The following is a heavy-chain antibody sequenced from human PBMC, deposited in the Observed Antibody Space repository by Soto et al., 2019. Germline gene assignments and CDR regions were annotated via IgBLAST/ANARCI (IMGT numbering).Heavy chain of an antibody. CDR1: GFTFSNYA. J-gene: IGHJ6*02. CDR3: AKDESYGYFLGIVDNILYFFGMDV. D-gene: IGHD1-26*01. Sequence: GGSLRLSCAASGFTFSNYAMTWVRQAPGEGLEWVSSISANGVKTHYAASVKGRFTISRDNSKNTLYLQLNSLRAEDTAVYHCAKDESYGYFLGIVDNILYFFGMDVWGQGTSVTVSS. V-gene: IGHV3-23*01. CDR2: ISANGVKT.